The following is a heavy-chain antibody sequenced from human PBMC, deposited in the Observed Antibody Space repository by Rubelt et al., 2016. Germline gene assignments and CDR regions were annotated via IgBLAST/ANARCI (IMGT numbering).Heavy chain of an antibody. CDR2: IDYSGST. D-gene: IGHD4-17*01. CDR3: ARHAFIVTTGSFWDY. CDR1: GGSISSNSFY. Sequence: QLQLQESGPGLVKPSETLSLTCTVSGGSISSNSFYWGWIRQPPGKGLEWIGSIDYSGSTYSNPSLRSRVTMSVDTSKNQVSRKLSAVTAADTAVYYCARHAFIVTTGSFWDYWGQGTLITVSS. J-gene: IGHJ4*02. V-gene: IGHV4-39*01.